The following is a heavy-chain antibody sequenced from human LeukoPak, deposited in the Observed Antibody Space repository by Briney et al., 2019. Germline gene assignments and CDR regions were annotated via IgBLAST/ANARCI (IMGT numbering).Heavy chain of an antibody. CDR2: IKEDGSEK. CDR3: ARKDSSPRTFDY. V-gene: IGHV3-7*01. Sequence: PGGSVRLSCAASGISFSNYWMSWVRQAPGKGLEWVANIKEDGSEKNYVDSVKGRFTISRDNAKNSLYLQMNSLRAEDTAVYYCARKDSSPRTFDYWGQGTLVTVSS. J-gene: IGHJ4*02. D-gene: IGHD3-22*01. CDR1: GISFSNYW.